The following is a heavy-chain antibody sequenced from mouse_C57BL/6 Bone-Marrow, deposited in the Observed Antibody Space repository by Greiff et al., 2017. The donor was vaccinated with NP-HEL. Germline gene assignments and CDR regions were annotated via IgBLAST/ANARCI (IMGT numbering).Heavy chain of an antibody. CDR1: GFTFSSYT. CDR3: ASLYGKGGNWYFDV. D-gene: IGHD1-1*02. V-gene: IGHV5-9*01. J-gene: IGHJ1*03. CDR2: ISGGGGNT. Sequence: EVKLMESGGGLVKPGGSLKLSCAASGFTFSSYTMSWVRQTPEKRLEWVATISGGGGNTYYPDSVKGRFTISRDNAKNTLYLQMSSLRSEDTALYYCASLYGKGGNWYFDVWGTGTTVTVSS.